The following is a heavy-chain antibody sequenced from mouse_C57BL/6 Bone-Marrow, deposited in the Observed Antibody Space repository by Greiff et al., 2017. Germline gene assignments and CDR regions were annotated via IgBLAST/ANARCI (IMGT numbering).Heavy chain of an antibody. D-gene: IGHD1-1*01. Sequence: QVQLQQSGAELVKPGASVKLSCKASGYTFTEYTIHWVKQRSGQGLEWIGWFYPGSGSIKYNEKFKDKATLTADKSSSTVYMELSRLTSEDSAVYFCARHGIFDYYGSSYDYFDYWGQGTTLTVSS. J-gene: IGHJ2*01. V-gene: IGHV1-62-2*01. CDR1: GYTFTEYT. CDR2: FYPGSGSI. CDR3: ARHGIFDYYGSSYDYFDY.